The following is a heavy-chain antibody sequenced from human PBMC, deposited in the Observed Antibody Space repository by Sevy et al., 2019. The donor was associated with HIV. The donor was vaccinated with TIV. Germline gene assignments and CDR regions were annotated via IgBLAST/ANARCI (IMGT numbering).Heavy chain of an antibody. V-gene: IGHV3-23*01. CDR1: GFIFSSYV. CDR3: AKEGGGYNYDSSGLLDN. CDR2: ISGSGAST. J-gene: IGHJ4*02. D-gene: IGHD3-22*01. Sequence: GGSLRLSCAASGFIFSSYVMSWVRQAPGKGLDWVSAISGSGASTYYADSVKGRFTISRDNSKNTLYLQMNSLRAEDTAVYYCAKEGGGYNYDSSGLLDNWGQGTLVTVSS.